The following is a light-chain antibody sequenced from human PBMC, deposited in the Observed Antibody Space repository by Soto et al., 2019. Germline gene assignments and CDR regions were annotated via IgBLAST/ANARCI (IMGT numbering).Light chain of an antibody. CDR1: KNIFTW. CDR2: DAS. J-gene: IGKJ4*01. V-gene: IGKV1-5*01. Sequence: DIQMTQSPSTLSASVGDTVTITCRASKNIFTWLAWYQHKPGKAPKLLMYDASILESGVPSRFSGSGSGTDFTLTISSLQSDDFATYYCQQYNSHSFGGGTKVQIK. CDR3: QQYNSHS.